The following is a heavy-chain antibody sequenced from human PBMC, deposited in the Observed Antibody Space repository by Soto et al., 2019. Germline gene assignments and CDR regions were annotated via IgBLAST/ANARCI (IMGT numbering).Heavy chain of an antibody. J-gene: IGHJ4*02. CDR1: APSLSSKY. CDR3: ARYRREAVAGYTLDN. CDR2: VYNSGST. V-gene: IGHV4-59*01. Sequence: LCLPRSVSAPSLSSKYWTWIRQPPGKGLEWIGYVYNSGSTNYNPSLKSRVTISEDTSKSQFSLKVNSMTAADTAVYYCARYRREAVAGYTLDNWGQGILVTVSS. D-gene: IGHD6-13*01.